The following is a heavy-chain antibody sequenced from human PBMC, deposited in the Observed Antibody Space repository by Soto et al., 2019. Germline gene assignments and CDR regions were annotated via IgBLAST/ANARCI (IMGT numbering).Heavy chain of an antibody. CDR3: ARDIGGGEDV. D-gene: IGHD3-16*01. Sequence: QVQLVQSGVEVKKPGASVKVSCKASGYTFSSSSISWVRQAPGQGLEWMGWINVYNGDTIYVQKFQCRVTMTTDTSTSTAYMELTSLTSDDTAIYYCARDIGGGEDVWGQGTTVTVSS. CDR2: INVYNGDT. CDR1: GYTFSSSS. J-gene: IGHJ6*02. V-gene: IGHV1-18*01.